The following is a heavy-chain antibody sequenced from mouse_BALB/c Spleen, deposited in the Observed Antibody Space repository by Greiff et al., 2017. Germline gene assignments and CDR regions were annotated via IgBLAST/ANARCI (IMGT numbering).Heavy chain of an antibody. V-gene: IGHV14-4*02. CDR1: GFNIKDYY. D-gene: IGHD2-4*01. Sequence: EVQLQQSGAELVRSGASVKLSCTASGFNIKDYYMHWVKQRPEQGLEWIGWIDPENGDTEYAPKFQGKATMTADTSSNTAYLQLSSLTSEDTAVYYCKRNDYDGFAYWGQGTLVTVSA. J-gene: IGHJ3*01. CDR2: IDPENGDT. CDR3: KRNDYDGFAY.